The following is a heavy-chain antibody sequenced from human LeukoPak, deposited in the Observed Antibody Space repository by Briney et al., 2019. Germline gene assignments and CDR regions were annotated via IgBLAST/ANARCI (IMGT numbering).Heavy chain of an antibody. V-gene: IGHV1-2*02. D-gene: IGHD6-13*01. CDR2: INPNSGGT. CDR1: GYTFTGYY. Sequence: ASVKVSCKASGYTFTGYYMHWVRQAPGQGLEWMGWINPNSGGTNYAQKFQGRVTMTRDTSISTAYMELSRLRSDDMAVYYCARVPSNSSSWSLFDYWGQGTLVTVSS. J-gene: IGHJ4*02. CDR3: ARVPSNSSSWSLFDY.